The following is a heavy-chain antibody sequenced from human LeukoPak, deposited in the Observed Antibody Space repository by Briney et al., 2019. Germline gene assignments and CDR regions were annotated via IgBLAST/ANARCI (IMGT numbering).Heavy chain of an antibody. V-gene: IGHV4-34*01. CDR2: INHSGST. D-gene: IGHD3-3*01. CDR3: ASGQYYDLWSGYYVD. J-gene: IGHJ4*02. Sequence: SETLSLTCAVYGGSFSGHYWSWIRQPPGKGLEWIGEINHSGSTNYNPSLESRVTISVDASKNHFSLKLSSVTAADTAVYYCASGQYYDLWSGYYVDWGQGTLVTVSA. CDR1: GGSFSGHY.